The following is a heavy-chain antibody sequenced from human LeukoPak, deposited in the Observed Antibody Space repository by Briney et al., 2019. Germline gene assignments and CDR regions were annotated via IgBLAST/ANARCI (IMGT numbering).Heavy chain of an antibody. CDR1: GYTFTGYY. CDR3: ARDPSHYYYTDV. J-gene: IGHJ6*03. CDR2: INPNSGGT. V-gene: IGHV1-2*02. Sequence: GASVKVSCKASGYTFTGYYMHWVRQAPGQGLEWMGWINPNSGGTNYAQKFQGRVTMTRDTSISTAYMELSRLTSDDTAIYFCARDPSHYYYTDVWGKGTTVTVSS.